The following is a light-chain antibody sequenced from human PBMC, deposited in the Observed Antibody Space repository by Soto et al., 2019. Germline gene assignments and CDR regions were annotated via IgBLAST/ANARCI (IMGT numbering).Light chain of an antibody. CDR1: SSNIGAGYD. Sequence: QSVLTQPPSVSGAPGQRVTISCTWSSSNIGAGYDVHWYQQLPGTVPKLLIYGNSNRPSGVPDRFSGSKSGTSASLAITGLQAEDEADYYCQSYDSSLSAYVFGNGTKVTVL. CDR2: GNS. CDR3: QSYDSSLSAYV. V-gene: IGLV1-40*01. J-gene: IGLJ1*01.